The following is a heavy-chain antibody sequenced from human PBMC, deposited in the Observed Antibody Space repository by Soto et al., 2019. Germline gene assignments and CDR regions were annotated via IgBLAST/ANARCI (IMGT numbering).Heavy chain of an antibody. CDR2: ISSSSSYI. V-gene: IGHV3-21*01. D-gene: IGHD4-17*01. Sequence: EVQLVESGGGLVKPGGSLRLSCAASGFTFSSYSMNWVRQAPGKGLEWVSSISSSSSYIYYADSVKGRFTICRDNAKNSLYLQMSSLRAEDTAVYYCARATLPRSFGPLDYGDYPLPFDYWGQGTLVTVSS. J-gene: IGHJ4*02. CDR3: ARATLPRSFGPLDYGDYPLPFDY. CDR1: GFTFSSYS.